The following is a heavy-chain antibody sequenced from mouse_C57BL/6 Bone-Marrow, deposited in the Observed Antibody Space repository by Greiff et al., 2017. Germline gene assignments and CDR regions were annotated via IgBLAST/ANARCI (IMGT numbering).Heavy chain of an antibody. D-gene: IGHD1-1*01. CDR2: INPNNGGT. CDR3: ARSLSTVVADYYAMDY. CDR1: GYTFTDYN. J-gene: IGHJ4*01. Sequence: VQLQQSGPELVKPGASVKIPCKASGYTFTDYNMDWVQQSHGKSLEWIGDINPNNGGTIYNQKFKGKATLTVDKSSSTAYMELRSLTSEDTAVYYCARSLSTVVADYYAMDYWGQGTSVTVSS. V-gene: IGHV1-18*01.